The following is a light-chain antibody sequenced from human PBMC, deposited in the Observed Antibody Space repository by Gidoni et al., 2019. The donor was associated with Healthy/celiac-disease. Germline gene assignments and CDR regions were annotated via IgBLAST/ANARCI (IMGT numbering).Light chain of an antibody. CDR2: YDD. V-gene: IGLV1-36*01. J-gene: IGLJ2*01. CDR1: SSNIGNNA. CDR3: AAWDDCLNGPV. Sequence: QSVLTQPPSVSAAPRQRITISCSGSSSNIGNNAVNWYQQLPGKAPKLLIYYDDLLPSVVSDRFSGSRSVTSASLAISGLQSEDEADYYCAAWDDCLNGPVFGGGPKLTVL.